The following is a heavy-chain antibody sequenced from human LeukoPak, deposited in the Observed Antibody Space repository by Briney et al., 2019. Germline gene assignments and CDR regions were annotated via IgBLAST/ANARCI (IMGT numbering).Heavy chain of an antibody. CDR2: IYYSGST. CDR3: ARGSSSLGGGYLDY. CDR1: GGSISSYY. Sequence: SETLSLTCTVSGGSISSYYWSWIRQPPGKGLEWIGYIYYSGSTNYNPSLKSRVTISVDTSKNQFSLKLNSVTAADTAVYYCARGSSSLGGGYLDYWGQGTLVTVSS. V-gene: IGHV4-59*01. D-gene: IGHD6-6*01. J-gene: IGHJ4*02.